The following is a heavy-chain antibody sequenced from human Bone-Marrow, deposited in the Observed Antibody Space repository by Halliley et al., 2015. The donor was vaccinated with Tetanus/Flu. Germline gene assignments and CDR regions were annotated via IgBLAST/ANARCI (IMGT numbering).Heavy chain of an antibody. V-gene: IGHV3-21*01. CDR1: GFTFTIYS. CDR2: ISSRDAYI. CDR3: ARLGFRELSGIYYYGMDV. Sequence: SLRLSCAASGFTFTIYSMNWVRQAPGKGLEWLSSISSRDAYISYADSVRGRFTISRDSAKTSLYLQMNSLRAEDTAVYYCARLGFRELSGIYYYGMDVWGQGTTVTVSS. J-gene: IGHJ6*02. D-gene: IGHD3-10*01.